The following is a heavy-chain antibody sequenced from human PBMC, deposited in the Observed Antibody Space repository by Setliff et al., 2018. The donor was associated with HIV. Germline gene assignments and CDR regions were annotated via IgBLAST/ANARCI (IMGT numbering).Heavy chain of an antibody. CDR2: INHSGST. V-gene: IGHV4-34*01. D-gene: IGHD3-22*01. CDR1: GASISSNTW. CDR3: ARWPPHRSSDYDQEYYFDY. Sequence: ASETLSLTCIVSGASISSNTWSWIRQPPGKGLEWIGEINHSGSTNYNPSLKSRVTISVDKSNDQFSLKPSSVTAADTAVYYCARWPPHRSSDYDQEYYFDYWGQGTLVTVSS. J-gene: IGHJ4*02.